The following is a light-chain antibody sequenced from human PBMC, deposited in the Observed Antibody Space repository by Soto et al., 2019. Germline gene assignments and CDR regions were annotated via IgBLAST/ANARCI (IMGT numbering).Light chain of an antibody. Sequence: QSALTQPPSASGSPGQSVTISCTGTSSDVGRYNRVSWYQHYPGKAPKLMIYEVNKRPSEVPDRFSGSKSGNTVSLTVSGLQAEDEADYYCCSFTGTTIGVFGGGTKLTVL. CDR2: EVN. CDR1: SSDVGRYNR. V-gene: IGLV2-8*01. J-gene: IGLJ2*01. CDR3: CSFTGTTIGV.